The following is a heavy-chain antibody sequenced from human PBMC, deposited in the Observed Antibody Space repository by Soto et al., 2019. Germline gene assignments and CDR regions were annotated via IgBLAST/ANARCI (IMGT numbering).Heavy chain of an antibody. CDR3: ARIIIHPGSFSDGLHP. Sequence: SGPTLVNPTQTLTLTCTFSGFSLSTSGMCVSWIRQPPGKALEWLALIDWDDDKYYSTSLKTRLTISKDTSKNQVVLTMTNMDPVDTATYYCARIIIHPGSFSDGLHPCGPGTMVTV. CDR1: GFSLSTSGMC. V-gene: IGHV2-70*01. D-gene: IGHD1-26*01. CDR2: IDWDDDK. J-gene: IGHJ5*02.